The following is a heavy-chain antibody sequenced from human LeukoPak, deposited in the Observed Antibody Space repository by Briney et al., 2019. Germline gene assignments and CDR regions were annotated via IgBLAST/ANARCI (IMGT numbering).Heavy chain of an antibody. CDR2: ISGSGTNT. V-gene: IGHV3-23*01. Sequence: GGSPRLSCAASGFTVSSNYMSWVRQAPGKGLEWVSAISGSGTNTYYADSVKGRFTISRDNSKNSLYLQMNSLRAEDTAVYYCAKGIVVVISGNAFGIWGQGTMVTVSS. D-gene: IGHD3-22*01. J-gene: IGHJ3*02. CDR1: GFTVSSNY. CDR3: AKGIVVVISGNAFGI.